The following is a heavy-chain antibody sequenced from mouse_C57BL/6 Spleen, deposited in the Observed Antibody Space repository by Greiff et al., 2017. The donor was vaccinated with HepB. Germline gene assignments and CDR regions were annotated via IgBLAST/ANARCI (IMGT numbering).Heavy chain of an antibody. V-gene: IGHV5-12*01. J-gene: IGHJ4*01. CDR2: ISNGGGST. Sequence: EVNVVESGGGLVQPGGSLKLSCAASGFTFSDYYMYWVRQTPEKRLEWVAYISNGGGSTYYPDTVKGRFTISRDNAKNTLYLQMSRLKSEDTAMYYCASFYDYYAMDYWGQGTSVTVSS. CDR1: GFTFSDYY. D-gene: IGHD2-3*01. CDR3: ASFYDYYAMDY.